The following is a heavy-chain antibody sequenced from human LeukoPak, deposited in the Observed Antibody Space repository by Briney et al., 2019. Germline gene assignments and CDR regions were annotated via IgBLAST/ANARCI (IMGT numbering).Heavy chain of an antibody. CDR3: ANWLGVMDV. D-gene: IGHD3-16*01. CDR2: ISGSGGST. CDR1: GFTFSSYA. V-gene: IGHV3-23*01. Sequence: GGSLRLSCAASGFTFSSYAMSRVHQAPGKGLEWVSAISGSGGSTYYADSVKSRFTISRDNSKNTLYLQMNRLRAEDTAVYYCANWLGVMDVWGQGTTVTVSS. J-gene: IGHJ6*02.